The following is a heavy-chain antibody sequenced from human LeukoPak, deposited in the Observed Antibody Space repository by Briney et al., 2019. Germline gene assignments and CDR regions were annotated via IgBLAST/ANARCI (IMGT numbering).Heavy chain of an antibody. CDR2: INPNSGGT. J-gene: IGHJ4*02. CDR1: GYTLTGYY. D-gene: IGHD3-10*01. Sequence: ASVKVSCKASGYTLTGYYMHWVRQAPGQGLEWMGWINPNSGGTNYAQKFQGRVTMTRDTSISTAYMELSRLRSDDTAVYYCARGEDYYGSGIDGYFDYWGQGTLVTVSS. V-gene: IGHV1-2*02. CDR3: ARGEDYYGSGIDGYFDY.